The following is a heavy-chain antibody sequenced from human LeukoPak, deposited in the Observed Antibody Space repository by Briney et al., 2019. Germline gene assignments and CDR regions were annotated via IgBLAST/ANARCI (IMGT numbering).Heavy chain of an antibody. CDR3: ARVGPWVNPDYYYYYMDV. CDR1: GFTFSSYG. D-gene: IGHD1-14*01. V-gene: IGHV3-30*03. J-gene: IGHJ6*03. Sequence: GGSLRLSCAASGFTFSSYGMHWVRQAPGKGLEWVAVISYDGSNKYYADSVKGRFTISRDNSKNTLYLQMNSLGAEDTAVYYCARVGPWVNPDYYYYYMDVWAKGTTVTVSS. CDR2: ISYDGSNK.